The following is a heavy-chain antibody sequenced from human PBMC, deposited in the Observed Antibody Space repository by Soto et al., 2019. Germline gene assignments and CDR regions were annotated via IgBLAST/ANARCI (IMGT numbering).Heavy chain of an antibody. V-gene: IGHV1-18*01. CDR3: ARGPRYCSSTSCFNWFDP. D-gene: IGHD2-2*01. Sequence: ASVKVSCKASCYTFTSSRISGVRQHPGDGLELMGWISSYNGNTNYAQKLEGRVTMTTDTSTSTAYMELRSLRSDETAVYYCARGPRYCSSTSCFNWFDPWGQGTLVTVSS. J-gene: IGHJ5*02. CDR2: ISSYNGNT. CDR1: CYTFTSSR.